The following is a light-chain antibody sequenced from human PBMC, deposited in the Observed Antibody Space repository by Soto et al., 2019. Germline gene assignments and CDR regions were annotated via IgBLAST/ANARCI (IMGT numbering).Light chain of an antibody. CDR1: QTISSW. CDR2: KAS. J-gene: IGKJ1*01. Sequence: IRMTQSPSTLSGSVGDRVTITCRASQTISSWLAWYQQKPGKAPKLLIYKASTLKSGVPSRFSGSGSGTEFTLTISSLQPDDFATYYCQHYNSYLEAFGQRTKV. V-gene: IGKV1-5*03. CDR3: QHYNSYLEA.